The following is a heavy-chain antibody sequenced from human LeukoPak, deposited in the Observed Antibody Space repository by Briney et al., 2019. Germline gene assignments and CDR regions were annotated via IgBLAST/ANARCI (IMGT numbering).Heavy chain of an antibody. CDR2: ISYDGSNK. J-gene: IGHJ4*02. Sequence: PGRSLRLSCAASGFTFSSYGMHWVRQAPGKGLEWVAVISYDGSNKYYADSVKGRFTISRDNAKNSLYLQMNSLRAEDTAVYYCARRSYYGDYFGYWGQGTLVTVSS. V-gene: IGHV3-30*03. CDR1: GFTFSSYG. CDR3: ARRSYYGDYFGY. D-gene: IGHD4-17*01.